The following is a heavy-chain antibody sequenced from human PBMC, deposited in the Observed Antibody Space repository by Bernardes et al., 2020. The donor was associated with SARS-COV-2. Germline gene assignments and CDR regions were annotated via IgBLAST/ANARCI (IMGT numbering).Heavy chain of an antibody. CDR2: IYYSGST. CDR1: GASISSYYYY. J-gene: IGHJ6*02. Sequence: TLSLTCSVSGASISSYYYYWGWIRQPPGKGLEWIGSIYYSGSTYYNPSLASRVTMSVDTSKNQVSLKLSSVTATDTAVYYCARDATASAYYFYGMDVWGQGTTVTVSS. CDR3: ARDATASAYYFYGMDV. V-gene: IGHV4-39*01.